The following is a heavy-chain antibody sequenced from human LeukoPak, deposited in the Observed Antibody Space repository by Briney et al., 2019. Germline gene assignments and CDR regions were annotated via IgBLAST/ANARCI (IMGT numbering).Heavy chain of an antibody. D-gene: IGHD1-7*01. CDR1: GGSISSGGYY. CDR3: AREVTGTTSVYYYYYMDV. CDR2: IYYSGST. V-gene: IGHV4-31*03. J-gene: IGHJ6*03. Sequence: SQTLSLTCTVSGGSISSGGYYWSWIRQHPGKGLEGIGDIYYSGSTYYNPSLKSRVTISVDTSKNQFSLKLSSVTAADTAVYYCAREVTGTTSVYYYYYMDVWGKGTTVTVSS.